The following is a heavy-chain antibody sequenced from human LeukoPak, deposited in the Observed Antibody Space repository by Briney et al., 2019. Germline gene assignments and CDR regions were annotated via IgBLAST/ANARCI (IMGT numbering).Heavy chain of an antibody. Sequence: PSETLSLTCAVYGGSFSGYYWSWIRQPPGKGLEWIGEINHSGSTNYNPSLKSRVTISVDTSKNQFSLKLSSVTAADTAVCYCASPYGDYAFDWGQGTLVTVSS. J-gene: IGHJ4*02. V-gene: IGHV4-34*01. CDR1: GGSFSGYY. D-gene: IGHD4-17*01. CDR3: ASPYGDYAFD. CDR2: INHSGST.